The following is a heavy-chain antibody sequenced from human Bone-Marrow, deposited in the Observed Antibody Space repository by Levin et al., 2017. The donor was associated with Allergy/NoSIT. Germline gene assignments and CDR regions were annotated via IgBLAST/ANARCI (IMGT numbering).Heavy chain of an antibody. CDR2: ISSSSSTI. CDR3: ARGLEALGGSGSNYYYGMDV. J-gene: IGHJ6*02. CDR1: GFTFSSYS. Sequence: PGGSLRLSCAASGFTFSSYSMNWVRQAPGKGLEWVSYISSSSSTIYYADSVKGRFTISRDNAKNSLYLQMNSLRAEDTAVYYCARGLEALGGSGSNYYYGMDVWGQGTTVTVSS. D-gene: IGHD3-10*01. V-gene: IGHV3-48*01.